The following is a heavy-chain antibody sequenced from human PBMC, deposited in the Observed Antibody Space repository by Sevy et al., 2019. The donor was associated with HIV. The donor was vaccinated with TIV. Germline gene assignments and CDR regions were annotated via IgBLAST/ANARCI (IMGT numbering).Heavy chain of an antibody. CDR3: TRSRGDYGDYYFNY. J-gene: IGHJ4*02. CDR1: GGSTSSFS. CDR2: IDYTGNT. D-gene: IGHD4-17*01. Sequence: SETLSLTCTVSGGSTSSFSWTWVRQPPGKGLEWIGYIDYTGNTNYNPSLKSRVTISIETSKNQFSLNLRSVTAADTAIYYCTRSRGDYGDYYFNYWGQGNLVTVSS. V-gene: IGHV4-59*01.